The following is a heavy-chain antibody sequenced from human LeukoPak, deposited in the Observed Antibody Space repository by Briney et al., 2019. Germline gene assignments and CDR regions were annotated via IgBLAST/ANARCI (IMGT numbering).Heavy chain of an antibody. D-gene: IGHD3-10*01. J-gene: IGHJ4*02. V-gene: IGHV4-34*01. CDR1: GESFSGYY. CDR2: IHHSGTT. CDR3: RTRRGYYDSGNYYGLDIDY. Sequence: SETLSLTCAFYGESFSGYYWSWIRQPPGKGLEWIGEIHHSGTTNYNPSLKRRVTISVDTSKNQFSLKLTSVTAADTAVYYCRTRRGYYDSGNYYGLDIDYWGQGTLVTVSS.